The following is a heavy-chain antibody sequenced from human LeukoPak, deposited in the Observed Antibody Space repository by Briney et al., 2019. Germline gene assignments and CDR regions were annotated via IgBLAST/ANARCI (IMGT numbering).Heavy chain of an antibody. J-gene: IGHJ6*03. Sequence: GGSLRLSCAASGFTFSSYWMSWVRQAPGKGLEWVANIKQDGSEKYYVDSVKGRFTISRDNAKNSLYLQMNSLRAEDTAVYYCARARSAYYDFWSGYLDYYYYYYMDVWGKGTTVTVSS. CDR1: GFTFSSYW. D-gene: IGHD3-3*01. CDR2: IKQDGSEK. V-gene: IGHV3-7*01. CDR3: ARARSAYYDFWSGYLDYYYYYYMDV.